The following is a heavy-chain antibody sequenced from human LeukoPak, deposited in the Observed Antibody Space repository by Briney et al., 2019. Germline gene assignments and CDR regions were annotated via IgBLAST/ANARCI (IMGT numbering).Heavy chain of an antibody. CDR2: IYYSGST. CDR3: AREDLEFRGGAFDI. Sequence: SETLSLTCTVSGGSISSSSYYWSWIRQPPGKGLEWIGYIYYSGSTNYNPSLKSRVTISVDTSKNQFSLKLSSVTAADTAVYYCAREDLEFRGGAFDIWDQGTMVTVSS. J-gene: IGHJ3*02. D-gene: IGHD2-15*01. V-gene: IGHV4-61*01. CDR1: GGSISSSSYY.